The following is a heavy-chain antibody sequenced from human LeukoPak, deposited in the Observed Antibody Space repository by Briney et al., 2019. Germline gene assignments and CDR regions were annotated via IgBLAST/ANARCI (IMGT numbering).Heavy chain of an antibody. J-gene: IGHJ4*02. D-gene: IGHD3-10*01. Sequence: PGGSLRLSCVDSESNVSSLYMSWVRQAPGRGLEWVSVIYGGGTTNYADSVKGRFTISRDNSKNTLYLQMNSLRAEDTAVYYCAKDWDYYGSGSSPVDYWGQGTLVTVSS. CDR3: AKDWDYYGSGSSPVDY. CDR1: ESNVSSLY. V-gene: IGHV3-66*02. CDR2: IYGGGTT.